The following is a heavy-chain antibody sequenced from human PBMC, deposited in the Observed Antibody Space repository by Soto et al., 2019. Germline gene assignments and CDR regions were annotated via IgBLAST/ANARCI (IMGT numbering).Heavy chain of an antibody. CDR1: GGTFSGHA. D-gene: IGHD7-27*01. J-gene: IGHJ4*02. V-gene: IGHV1-69*06. CDR3: ARGPKWGYRFDS. CDR2: LIPLFGTT. Sequence: QVQLVQSGAEVKKPGSSVKVSCEASGGTFSGHAISWVRQAPGQGPEWMGGLIPLFGTTQHAQNFQDRLTITADKSTSTAYMELTSLRFQDTAIYYCARGPKWGYRFDSWGQGTLVTVSS.